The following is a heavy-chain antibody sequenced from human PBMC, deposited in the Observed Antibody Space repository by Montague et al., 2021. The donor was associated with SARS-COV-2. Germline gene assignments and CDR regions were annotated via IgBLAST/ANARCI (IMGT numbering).Heavy chain of an antibody. CDR2: ISPSGST. D-gene: IGHD2-2*01. CDR1: GESFSGYS. V-gene: IGHV4-34*01. CDR3: ARFAYRLLFIASYYGMAV. J-gene: IGHJ6*02. Sequence: SETLSLTCAVYGESFSGYSRSRIGKPPVKGLVRTGEISPSGSTNYNPSLKSRVTISIDTSKNRFSLKLSSVTAADTAVYYCARFAYRLLFIASYYGMAVWGQGTTVTVSS.